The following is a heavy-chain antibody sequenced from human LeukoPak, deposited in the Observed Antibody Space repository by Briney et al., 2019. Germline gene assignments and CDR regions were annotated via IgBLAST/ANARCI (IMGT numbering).Heavy chain of an antibody. D-gene: IGHD1-26*01. CDR1: GFTFSSYG. Sequence: GGSLRLSCAASGFTFSSYGMHWVRQAPGKGLEWVAVIWYDGSNKYYADSVKGRFTISRDNSKNTLYLQMNSLRAEDTAVYYCAKDRGSSGRVFDYWGQGTLVTVSS. J-gene: IGHJ4*02. CDR3: AKDRGSSGRVFDY. CDR2: IWYDGSNK. V-gene: IGHV3-30*02.